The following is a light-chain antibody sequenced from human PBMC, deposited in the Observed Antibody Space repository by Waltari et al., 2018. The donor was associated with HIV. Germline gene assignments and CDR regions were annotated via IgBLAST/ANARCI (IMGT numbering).Light chain of an antibody. V-gene: IGKV1-9*01. Sequence: DIQLTQSPSFLSASVGDRVTITCRASQGISSYLAWYHHKPGKAPKLLIYAASTLQSGVPSRFSGSGSGTEFTLTISSPQPEDFATYYCQQLNTYPYTFGQGTKLEIK. CDR2: AAS. J-gene: IGKJ2*01. CDR1: QGISSY. CDR3: QQLNTYPYT.